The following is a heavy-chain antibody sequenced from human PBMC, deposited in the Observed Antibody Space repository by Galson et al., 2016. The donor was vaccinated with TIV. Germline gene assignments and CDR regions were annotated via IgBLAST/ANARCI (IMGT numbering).Heavy chain of an antibody. CDR1: GYIFANYG. J-gene: IGHJ6*02. V-gene: IGHV1-18*04. CDR2: ISAYNGET. D-gene: IGHD5-12*01. Sequence: SVKVSCKASGYIFANYGITWVRQAPGQGLEWMGWISAYNGETDYAQRVQDRVAMTIDTSASTAYIELRSLRSDDSAVYFCARDRATLTFILVADYFYGLVIWGRRTTVTVSS. CDR3: ARDRATLTFILVADYFYGLVI.